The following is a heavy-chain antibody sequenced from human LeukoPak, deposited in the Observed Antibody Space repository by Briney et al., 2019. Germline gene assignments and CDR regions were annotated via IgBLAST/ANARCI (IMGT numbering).Heavy chain of an antibody. CDR2: IYYSGST. J-gene: IGHJ6*04. CDR3: ARHRADIVVVPAALDV. V-gene: IGHV4-59*08. D-gene: IGHD2-2*01. CDR1: GGSISSYY. Sequence: SETLSLTCTVSGGSISSYYWSWIRQPPGKGLEWIGYIYYSGSTNYNPSLKSRVTISVDTSKNQFSLKLSSVTAADTAVYYCARHRADIVVVPAALDVWGKGTTVTVSS.